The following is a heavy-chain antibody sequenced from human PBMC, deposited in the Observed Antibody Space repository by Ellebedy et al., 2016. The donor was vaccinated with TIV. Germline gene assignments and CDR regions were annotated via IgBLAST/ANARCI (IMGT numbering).Heavy chain of an antibody. J-gene: IGHJ4*02. CDR1: GGSISTYY. CDR3: ARIPDY. V-gene: IGHV4-59*01. Sequence: SETLSLXCSISGGSISTYYWTWIRQPPGKGLDWIGHGHNSGSTNYNPSLKSRVTISLDTSKNQVSLQVDSVTAADTAVYYCARIPDYWGQGTLVTVSS. CDR2: GHNSGST.